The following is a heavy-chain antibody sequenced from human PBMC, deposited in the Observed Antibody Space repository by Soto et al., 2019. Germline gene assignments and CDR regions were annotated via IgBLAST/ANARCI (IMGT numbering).Heavy chain of an antibody. CDR2: IYTSGST. CDR1: GGSISSYY. Sequence: SETLSLTCTVSGGSISSYYWSWIRQPAGKGLEWIGRIYTSGSTNYNPSLKSRVTMSVDTSKNQFSLKLSSVTAADTAVYYCARGCSIAAAGIIDYWGQGTLVTVSS. J-gene: IGHJ4*02. V-gene: IGHV4-4*07. CDR3: ARGCSIAAAGIIDY. D-gene: IGHD6-13*01.